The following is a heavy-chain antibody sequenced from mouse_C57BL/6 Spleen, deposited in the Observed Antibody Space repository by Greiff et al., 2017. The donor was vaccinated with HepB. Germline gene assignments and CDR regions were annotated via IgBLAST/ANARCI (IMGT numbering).Heavy chain of an antibody. CDR2: IWSGGST. V-gene: IGHV2-4*01. D-gene: IGHD4-1*01. Sequence: QVQLQQSGPGLVQPSQSLSITCTVSGFSLTSYGVHWVRQPPGKGLEWLGVIWSGGSTDYNAAFISRLSISKDNSKSQVFFKMNSLQADDTAIYYCAKEGNWDEWYFDVWGTGTTVTVSS. CDR3: AKEGNWDEWYFDV. J-gene: IGHJ1*03. CDR1: GFSLTSYG.